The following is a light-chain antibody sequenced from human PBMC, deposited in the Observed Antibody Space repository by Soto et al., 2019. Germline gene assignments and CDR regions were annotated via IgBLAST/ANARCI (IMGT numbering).Light chain of an antibody. CDR2: DAS. CDR3: QQRNSWPPIT. V-gene: IGKV3D-20*02. CDR1: HRVSNSL. J-gene: IGKJ5*01. Sequence: EIVMTQSPATLSVSPGERATLSCRASHRVSNSLVAWYQQKPGQAPRPLIYDASSRASGVPARFSGSGSGTDFTLTISSLEPEDFALYYCQQRNSWPPITFGQGTRLEIK.